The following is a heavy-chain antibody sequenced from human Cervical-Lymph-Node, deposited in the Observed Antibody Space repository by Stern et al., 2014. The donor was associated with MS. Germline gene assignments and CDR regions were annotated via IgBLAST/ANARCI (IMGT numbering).Heavy chain of an antibody. V-gene: IGHV1-2*06. CDR3: ARDRKYCSGDNCYYFDY. J-gene: IGHJ4*02. D-gene: IGHD2-15*01. CDR1: GYTFTGYY. Sequence: QVQLVQSGAEVKKPGASVKVSCKAYGYTFTGYYIHWVRQAPGQGLEWMGRINPNSGDTNYAQKVQGRVPMTRDTSMSTAYMELSRLRSDDTAVYYCARDRKYCSGDNCYYFDYWGQGTLVTVSS. CDR2: INPNSGDT.